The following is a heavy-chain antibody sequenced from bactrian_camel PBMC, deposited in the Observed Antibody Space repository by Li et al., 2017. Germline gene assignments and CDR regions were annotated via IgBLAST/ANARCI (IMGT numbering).Heavy chain of an antibody. V-gene: IGHV3S40*01. D-gene: IGHD5*01. CDR2: INSGGGST. J-gene: IGHJ4*01. Sequence: VQLVESGGGLVQPGGSLRLSCAASGFTFSSYDMSWVRQAPGKGLEWVSAINSGGGSTYYADSVKGRFTISRDNAKNTLYLQMNSLKTEDTAVYYCATVRSVGYESCYNYWGRGPRSPSP. CDR1: GFTFSSYD. CDR3: ATVRSVGYESCYNY.